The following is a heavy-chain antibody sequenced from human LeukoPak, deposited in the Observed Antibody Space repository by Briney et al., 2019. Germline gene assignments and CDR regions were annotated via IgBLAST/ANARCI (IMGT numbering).Heavy chain of an antibody. V-gene: IGHV3-30*04. Sequence: GGSLRLSCAASGIPFSSYAMHWVGQAPGKGLEWVAVISYDGSNKYYADSVKGRFTISRDNSKNTLYLRMNSLRAEDTAVYYCARVASSGYDIEMDDWGQGTLVTVSS. J-gene: IGHJ4*02. CDR1: GIPFSSYA. D-gene: IGHD5-12*01. CDR2: ISYDGSNK. CDR3: ARVASSGYDIEMDD.